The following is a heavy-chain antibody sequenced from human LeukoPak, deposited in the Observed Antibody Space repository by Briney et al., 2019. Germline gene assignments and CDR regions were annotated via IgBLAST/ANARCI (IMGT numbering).Heavy chain of an antibody. V-gene: IGHV1-24*01. CDR2: FDPEDGET. J-gene: IGHJ4*02. CDR1: GYTLTELS. CDR3: ATAHSSGWYADY. Sequence: ASVKVSCKVSGYTLTELSMHWVRQAPGKGLEWMGGFDPEDGETIYAQKFQGRVTMTEDASTDTAYMELSSLRSEDTAVYYCATAHSSGWYADYWGQGTLVTVSS. D-gene: IGHD6-19*01.